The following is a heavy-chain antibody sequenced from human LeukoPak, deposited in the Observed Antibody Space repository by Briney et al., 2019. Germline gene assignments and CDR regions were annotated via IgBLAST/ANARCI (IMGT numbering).Heavy chain of an antibody. J-gene: IGHJ4*01. D-gene: IGHD5-18*01. V-gene: IGHV4-59*01. Sequence: SETLSLTCTVSGGSISNYYWSWIRQPPGKGLEWIGYIYYSGSTNYNPSLKSRVTVSVDTSKNQFSLKLSSVTAAGTAVYYCARGDARGYSYGHFHFDHWGHGTLVTVSS. CDR1: GGSISNYY. CDR2: IYYSGST. CDR3: ARGDARGYSYGHFHFDH.